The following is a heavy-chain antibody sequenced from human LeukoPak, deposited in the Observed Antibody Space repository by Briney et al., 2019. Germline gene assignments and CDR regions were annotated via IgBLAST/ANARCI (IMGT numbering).Heavy chain of an antibody. CDR2: ISWNSGSI. V-gene: IGHV3-9*01. J-gene: IGHJ4*02. CDR1: GFSFDDYA. CDR3: AKDSNWNRKYYFDY. D-gene: IGHD1-20*01. Sequence: GGSLRLSCAASGFSFDDYAMHWVRQAPGKGLEWVSGISWNSGSIGYADSVKGRFTISRDNAKNSLYLQMNSLRAEDTALYYCAKDSNWNRKYYFDYWGQGTLVTVSS.